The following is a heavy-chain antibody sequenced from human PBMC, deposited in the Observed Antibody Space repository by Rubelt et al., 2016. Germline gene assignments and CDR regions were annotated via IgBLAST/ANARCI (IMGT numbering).Heavy chain of an antibody. CDR1: GGSISSYY. D-gene: IGHD3-10*01. CDR3: AREVLWFGELCYREHGYFDY. V-gene: IGHV4-59*01. Sequence: QVQLQESGPGLVKPSETLSLTCTVSGGSISSYYWSWIRQPPGKGLEWIGYIYYSGSTNYNPSLNIRVTISVDTSKNQFSLKLSSVTAADTAVYYCAREVLWFGELCYREHGYFDYWGQGTLVTVSS. CDR2: IYYSGST. J-gene: IGHJ4*02.